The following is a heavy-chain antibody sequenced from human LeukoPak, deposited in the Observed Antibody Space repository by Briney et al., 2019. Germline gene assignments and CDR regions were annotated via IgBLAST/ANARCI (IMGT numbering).Heavy chain of an antibody. D-gene: IGHD6-13*01. J-gene: IGHJ4*02. CDR2: ISGSGGST. CDR3: AKTYSGTWYPDY. V-gene: IGHV3-23*01. Sequence: GGSLRLSCAASGFTFNSYAITWVRQAPGKGLEWVSGISGSGGSTYDTDSVKGRFTISRDNSKNTVYLQMNSLRAEDTAVYYCAKTYSGTWYPDYWGQGTLVTVSS. CDR1: GFTFNSYA.